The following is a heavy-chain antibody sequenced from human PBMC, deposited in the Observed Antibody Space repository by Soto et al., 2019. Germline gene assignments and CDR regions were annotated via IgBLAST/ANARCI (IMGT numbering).Heavy chain of an antibody. D-gene: IGHD2-2*02. Sequence: GGSLRLSCVGSGFTFSTYSIHWVRQAPGKGLEWVSSISSRSDIYYANSVKGRFAISRDNAKNSVSLQMNSLRAEDTAVYYCAREYTAWPLAYGLDVWGQGTTVTVSS. CDR1: GFTFSTYS. J-gene: IGHJ6*02. V-gene: IGHV3-21*01. CDR2: ISSRSDI. CDR3: AREYTAWPLAYGLDV.